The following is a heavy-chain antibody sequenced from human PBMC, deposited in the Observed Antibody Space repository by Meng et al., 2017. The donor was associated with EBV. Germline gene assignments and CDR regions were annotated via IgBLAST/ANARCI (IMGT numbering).Heavy chain of an antibody. CDR3: ASESGRGYTPDY. CDR2: LIPMFGAP. V-gene: IGHV1-69*01. Sequence: QVKVGQCGAEVKKPGSSGKVACKTSGGPFRTDAISWVRQAPGQGLEWMGGLIPMFGAPNYAQKFQGRITITADESTSTHYMELSSLRSEDTAVYYCASESGRGYTPDYWGQGTMVTVSS. D-gene: IGHD3-10*01. CDR1: GGPFRTDA. J-gene: IGHJ4*02.